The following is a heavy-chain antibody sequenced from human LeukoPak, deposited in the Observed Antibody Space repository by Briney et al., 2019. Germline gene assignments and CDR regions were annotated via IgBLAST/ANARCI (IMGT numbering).Heavy chain of an antibody. D-gene: IGHD6-13*01. V-gene: IGHV1-46*01. J-gene: IGHJ4*02. CDR1: GYTFTTYY. Sequence: ASVKVSCKASGYTFTTYYLHWVRQAPGQGLEWIGMINPRGGTTIYAQKFQGRVTMTRDTPTSTVYMELSSLRSEDTAVYYCARSISIAGNDYWGQGTLVTVSS. CDR2: INPRGGTT. CDR3: ARSISIAGNDY.